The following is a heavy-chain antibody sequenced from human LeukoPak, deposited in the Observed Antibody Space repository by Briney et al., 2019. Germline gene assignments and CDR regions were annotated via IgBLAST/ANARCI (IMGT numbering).Heavy chain of an antibody. CDR2: ISYDGSNK. CDR1: GFTFSSYA. D-gene: IGHD1-26*01. Sequence: LSGRSLRLSCAASGFTFSSYAMHWVRQAPGKGLEWVAVISYDGSNKYYADSVKGRFTISRDNAKNSLYLQMNSLRAEDTAVYYCARPGIVGATNWFDPWGQGTLVTVSS. V-gene: IGHV3-30*04. J-gene: IGHJ5*02. CDR3: ARPGIVGATNWFDP.